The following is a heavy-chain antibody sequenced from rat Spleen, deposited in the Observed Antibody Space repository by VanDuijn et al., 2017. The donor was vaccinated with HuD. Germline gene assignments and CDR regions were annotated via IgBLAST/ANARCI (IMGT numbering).Heavy chain of an antibody. V-gene: IGHV5S13*01. CDR1: GFTFNNYG. Sequence: EVQLVESGGGLVQSGRSLKLSCAVSGFTFNNYGMAWVRQTPTKGLEWVASISTGGGNTYYRDSVKGRFTISRDNAKSSLYLQMDSLGSGDTATYYCTTGITLVWGRGVMVTVSS. CDR2: ISTGGGNT. CDR3: TTGITLV. J-gene: IGHJ2*01. D-gene: IGHD1-2*01.